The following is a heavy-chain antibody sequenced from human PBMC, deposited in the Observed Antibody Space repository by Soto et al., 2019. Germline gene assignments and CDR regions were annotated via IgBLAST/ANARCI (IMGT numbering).Heavy chain of an antibody. Sequence: PSETLSLTCAVYGGSFSGYYWSWIRQPPGKGLEWVGEINHSGSTNYNPSLKSRVTISVDTSKNQFSLKLSSVTAADTAVYYCARGPHVLRYFDWLSHNWFDPWGQGTLVTVSS. CDR2: INHSGST. D-gene: IGHD3-9*01. J-gene: IGHJ5*02. CDR1: GGSFSGYY. CDR3: ARGPHVLRYFDWLSHNWFDP. V-gene: IGHV4-34*01.